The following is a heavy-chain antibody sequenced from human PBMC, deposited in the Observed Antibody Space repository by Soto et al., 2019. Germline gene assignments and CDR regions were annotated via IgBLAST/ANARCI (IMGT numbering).Heavy chain of an antibody. CDR3: AREWRGY. Sequence: QVQLVESGGGVVQPGRSLRLSCAASGFTFSSYAMHWVRQAPGKGLEWVAVISYDGSNKYYADSVKGRFTISRDNSKNTQYLQMNSLRAEDTAVYYCAREWRGYWGQGTLVTVSS. D-gene: IGHD3-10*01. J-gene: IGHJ4*02. CDR1: GFTFSSYA. CDR2: ISYDGSNK. V-gene: IGHV3-30-3*01.